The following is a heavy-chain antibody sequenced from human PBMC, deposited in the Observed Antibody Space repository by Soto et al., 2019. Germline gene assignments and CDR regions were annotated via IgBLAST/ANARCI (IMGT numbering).Heavy chain of an antibody. D-gene: IGHD2-8*01. V-gene: IGHV4-31*03. CDR1: GGSISSGGYY. CDR3: ARDIVQAYYYGMDV. J-gene: IGHJ6*02. Sequence: QVQLQESGPGLVKPSQTLSLTCTVSGGSISSGGYYWSWIRQHPGKGLEWIGYIYYSGSTYYNPSLKSRVTISVDTSKNQFSLKLRSVTAADTAVYYCARDIVQAYYYGMDVWGQGTTFTVSS. CDR2: IYYSGST.